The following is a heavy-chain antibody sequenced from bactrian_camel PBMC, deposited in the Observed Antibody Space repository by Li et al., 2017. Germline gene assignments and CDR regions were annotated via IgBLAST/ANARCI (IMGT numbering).Heavy chain of an antibody. CDR3: ARSNGRTCYSWSAFGY. V-gene: IGHV3S6*01. CDR1: GFAFSKHW. CDR2: IYSDGSNT. Sequence: HVQLVESGGGLVQPGGSLTLTCVASGFAFSKHWMIWVRQAPGKGLEWVSSIYSDGSNTYYADSVKGRFTISRDDAKNTLSLQMNSLKVEDTGVYTCARSNGRTCYSWSAFGYWGQGTQVTVS. D-gene: IGHD2*01. J-gene: IGHJ6*01.